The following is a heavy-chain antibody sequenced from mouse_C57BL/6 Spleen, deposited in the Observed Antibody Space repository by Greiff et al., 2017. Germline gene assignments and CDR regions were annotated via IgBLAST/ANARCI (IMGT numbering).Heavy chain of an antibody. J-gene: IGHJ2*01. D-gene: IGHD1-1*02. V-gene: IGHV5-4*01. CDR3: ARDGVGGDLDY. CDR1: GFTFSSYA. CDR2: ISDGGSYT. Sequence: EVQGVESGGGLVKPGGSLKLSCAASGFTFSSYAMSWVRQTPEKRLEWVATISDGGSYTYYPDNVKGRLTISRDNAKTNLYLQMSHLKSEDTAMYYCARDGVGGDLDYWGQGTTLTVSS.